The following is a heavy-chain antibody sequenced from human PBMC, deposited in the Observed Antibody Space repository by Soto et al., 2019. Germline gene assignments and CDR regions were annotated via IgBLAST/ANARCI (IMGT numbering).Heavy chain of an antibody. CDR3: ARVATAMTDGF. CDR2: ISNDGRRK. V-gene: IGHV3-30*04. CDR1: GFSLSTNT. J-gene: IGHJ4*02. D-gene: IGHD2-21*02. Sequence: GGSLRLSCAASGFSLSTNTMHWVRQVPGKGLEWVASISNDGRRKYYADFVKGRFTISRDTANNILYLEMNSLRAEDTSLYYCARVATAMTDGFWGQGTQVPVSS.